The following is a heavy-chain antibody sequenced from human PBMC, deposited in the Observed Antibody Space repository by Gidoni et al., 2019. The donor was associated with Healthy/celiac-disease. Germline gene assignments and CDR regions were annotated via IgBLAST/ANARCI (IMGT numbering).Heavy chain of an antibody. CDR3: ASPDDFNCSGGSCYSGAFDI. CDR1: GLTFRHYW. V-gene: IGHV3-7*01. J-gene: IGHJ3*02. D-gene: IGHD2-15*01. CDR2: IKQDGSEK. Sequence: EVQLVESGGGLVQPGGSLRLSCAASGLTFRHYWMCRVRQAPGKGLEWVASIKQDGSEKYYVDSVKGRFTISRDNGKHSVYLQMNSLRSEDTAVYYCASPDDFNCSGGSCYSGAFDIWGQGTTVTVSS.